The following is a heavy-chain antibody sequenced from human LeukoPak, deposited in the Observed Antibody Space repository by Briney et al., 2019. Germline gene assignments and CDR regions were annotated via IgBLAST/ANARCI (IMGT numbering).Heavy chain of an antibody. CDR3: ARVNWGSLSDGAFDI. CDR2: ISISGSAI. V-gene: IGHV3-48*03. J-gene: IGHJ3*02. CDR1: GFTFSRYW. Sequence: GGSLRLSCAASGFTFSRYWMSWVRQAPGKGLEWVSYISISGSAIYYADSVKGRFTISRDNAKNSLYLQMNSLRAEDTAVYYCARVNWGSLSDGAFDIWGQGTMVTVSS. D-gene: IGHD7-27*01.